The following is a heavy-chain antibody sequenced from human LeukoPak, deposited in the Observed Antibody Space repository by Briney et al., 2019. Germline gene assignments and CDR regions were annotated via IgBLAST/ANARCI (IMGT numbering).Heavy chain of an antibody. D-gene: IGHD3-22*01. Sequence: GGSLRLSCAASGFTFSNSWMSWVRQAPGKGLEWVANIKQDGSEKYYVDSVKGRFTISRDNAKNSLYLQMNSLKTEDTAVYYCSTTYYYDSSEGYWGQGTLVTVSS. CDR1: GFTFSNSW. J-gene: IGHJ4*02. CDR3: STTYYYDSSEGY. CDR2: IKQDGSEK. V-gene: IGHV3-7*03.